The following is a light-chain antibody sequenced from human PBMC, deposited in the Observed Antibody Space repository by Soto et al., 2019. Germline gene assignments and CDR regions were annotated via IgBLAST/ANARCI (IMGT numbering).Light chain of an antibody. V-gene: IGLV2-23*02. CDR1: SSDVGTYNL. Sequence: QSALTQPASVSGSPGQSLTISCTGSSSDVGTYNLVSWYQHHPGKAPKLMISEVVKRPSGVSNRFSGSKSGNTASLTISGLQAEDEADYYCCSYAGSSMFVFGGGTKLTVL. CDR2: EVV. CDR3: CSYAGSSMFV. J-gene: IGLJ2*01.